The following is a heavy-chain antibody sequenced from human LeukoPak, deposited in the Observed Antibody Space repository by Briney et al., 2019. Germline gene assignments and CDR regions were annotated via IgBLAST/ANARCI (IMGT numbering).Heavy chain of an antibody. V-gene: IGHV3-30*02. CDR3: AKDRSSSWYYFDY. J-gene: IGHJ4*02. Sequence: GGSLRLSCAASGFTFSSYGMHWVRQAPGKGLEWVAFIRYDGSNKYYADSVKGRFTISRDNSKNTLYLQMNSLRAEDTAVYYCAKDRSSSWYYFDYWGQGTLVTVSS. CDR2: IRYDGSNK. CDR1: GFTFSSYG. D-gene: IGHD6-13*01.